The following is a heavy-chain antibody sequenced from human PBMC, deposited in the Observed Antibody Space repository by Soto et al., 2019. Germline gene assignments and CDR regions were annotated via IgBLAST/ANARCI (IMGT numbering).Heavy chain of an antibody. CDR2: IKSKTDGGTT. V-gene: IGHV3-15*01. CDR1: GFTFSNAW. J-gene: IGHJ5*02. D-gene: IGHD3-9*01. CDR3: TTGELRVLRYFDWVPT. Sequence: EVQLVESGGGLVKPGGSLRLSCAASGFTFSNAWLSWVRQAPGKGLEWVGRIKSKTDGGTTDYAAPVKGRFTISRDDSKNTLYLQMHSLKTEDTAVYYCTTGELRVLRYFDWVPTWGQGTLVTVSS.